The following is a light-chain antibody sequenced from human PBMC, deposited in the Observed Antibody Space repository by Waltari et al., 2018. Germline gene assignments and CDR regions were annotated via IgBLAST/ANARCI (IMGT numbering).Light chain of an antibody. Sequence: QSALTQSASVSGSPGQSITISCTGTSSDVGGYNYVSWYQENPGKAPKLMIYEVSNRPSGVSNRFSGSKSGDTASLTISGLQAEDEANYYCSSYRSSSTPQYVFGTGTKVTVL. CDR1: SSDVGGYNY. V-gene: IGLV2-14*01. CDR2: EVS. J-gene: IGLJ1*01. CDR3: SSYRSSSTPQYV.